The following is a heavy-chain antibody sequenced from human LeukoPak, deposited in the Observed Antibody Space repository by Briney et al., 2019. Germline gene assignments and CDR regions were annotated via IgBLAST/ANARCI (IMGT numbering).Heavy chain of an antibody. CDR3: VRDKGSSWGEKYYFDY. D-gene: IGHD6-13*01. CDR2: ISSGGTTI. CDR1: GFTFSNYE. J-gene: IGHJ4*02. V-gene: IGHV3-48*03. Sequence: GGSLRLSCAASGFTFSNYEMNWVRQPPGKGLEWVSYISSGGTTIYYADSVRGRFTISRDDSKNTLYLQMNSLRAEDTAVYYCVRDKGSSWGEKYYFDYWGQGTLVTVSS.